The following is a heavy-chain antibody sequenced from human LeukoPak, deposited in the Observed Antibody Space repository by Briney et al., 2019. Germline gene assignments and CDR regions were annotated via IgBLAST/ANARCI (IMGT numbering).Heavy chain of an antibody. J-gene: IGHJ4*02. CDR3: ARFYYYDSSGYSDY. D-gene: IGHD3-22*01. CDR2: IYPGDSDT. Sequence: GESLKISCKGSGYRFFSHWIGWVRQKPGKGLEWMGIIYPGDSDTRYSPSFQGQVTISADTSINTAYLQWSSLRASDTAMYYCARFYYYDSSGYSDYWGQGTLVTVSS. V-gene: IGHV5-51*01. CDR1: GYRFFSHW.